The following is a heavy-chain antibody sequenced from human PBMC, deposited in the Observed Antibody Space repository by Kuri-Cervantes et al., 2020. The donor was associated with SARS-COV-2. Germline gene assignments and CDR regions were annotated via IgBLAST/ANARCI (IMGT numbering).Heavy chain of an antibody. Sequence: SETLSLTCAVSGYSISSGYYWGWIRQPPGKGLEWIGSIYHSGSTYYNPSLKSRVTISVDTSKNQFSLKLSSVTAADTAVYYCARQDPPIVVVGRGWFVPWGQGTLVTVSS. CDR2: IYHSGST. V-gene: IGHV4-38-2*01. J-gene: IGHJ5*02. CDR3: ARQDPPIVVVGRGWFVP. D-gene: IGHD2-21*01. CDR1: GYSISSGYY.